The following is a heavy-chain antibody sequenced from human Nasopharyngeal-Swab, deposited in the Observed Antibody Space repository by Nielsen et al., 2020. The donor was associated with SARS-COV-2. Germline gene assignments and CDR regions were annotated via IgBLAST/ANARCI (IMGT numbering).Heavy chain of an antibody. J-gene: IGHJ4*02. CDR1: GFNFKMRA. CDR3: ARGTSGSLSPFDF. V-gene: IGHV3-30*19. Sequence: GGSLRLSCAASGFNFKMRAMDWVRQAPGKGLEWVAVISYDGTHKNYADSVKGRFTISRDASKNTVYLEMNSLRAEDTAVYFCARGTSGSLSPFDFWGQGLLVTVSS. CDR2: ISYDGTHK. D-gene: IGHD3-10*01.